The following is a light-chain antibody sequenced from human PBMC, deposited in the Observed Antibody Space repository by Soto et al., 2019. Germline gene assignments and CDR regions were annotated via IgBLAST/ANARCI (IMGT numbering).Light chain of an antibody. CDR2: DVS. J-gene: IGLJ1*01. V-gene: IGLV2-14*01. Sequence: QSALTQPASVSGSPGQSITISCTGTSSDVGGYNYVSWYQQHPGKAPKLMIYDVSNRPSGVSNRFSGSKSGNTASLTISGLQAEAEADYYCSSYTSSSTHYVFGTGTKLTVL. CDR3: SSYTSSSTHYV. CDR1: SSDVGGYNY.